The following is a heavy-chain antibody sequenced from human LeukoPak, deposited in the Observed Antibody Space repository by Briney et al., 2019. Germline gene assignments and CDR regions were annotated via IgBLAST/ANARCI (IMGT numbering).Heavy chain of an antibody. V-gene: IGHV1-69*05. D-gene: IGHD6-19*01. CDR1: GGTFSSYA. Sequence: GASVKVSCKASGGTFSSYAISWVRQAPGQGLEWMGRIIPIFGTANYAQKFQGRVTITTDESTSTAYMELSSLRSEDTAVYYCAGAEQWLGPFGYWGQGTLVTVSS. CDR3: AGAEQWLGPFGY. J-gene: IGHJ4*02. CDR2: IIPIFGTA.